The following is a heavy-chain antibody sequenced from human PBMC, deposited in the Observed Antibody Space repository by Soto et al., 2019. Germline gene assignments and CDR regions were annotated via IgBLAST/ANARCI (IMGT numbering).Heavy chain of an antibody. J-gene: IGHJ4*02. D-gene: IGHD2-2*01. CDR1: GYTFTSYV. CDR3: ARGAVATPADYFYY. V-gene: IGHV1-18*01. CDR2: ISTYNGNT. Sequence: ASVKVSCKASGYTFTSYVISWVRQAPGQGLEWMGWISTYNGNTNYAQKLQGRVTMTTDTSTITAYMELRSLRSDDTAVYYCARGAVATPADYFYYWGQGTLVTVSS.